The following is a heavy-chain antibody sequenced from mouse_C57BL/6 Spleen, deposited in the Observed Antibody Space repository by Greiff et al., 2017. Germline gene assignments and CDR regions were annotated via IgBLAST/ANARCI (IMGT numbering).Heavy chain of an antibody. CDR3: ARSRDGYSYYFDY. J-gene: IGHJ2*01. D-gene: IGHD2-3*01. V-gene: IGHV1-52*01. CDR2: IDPSDSAT. Sequence: QVQLQQPGAELVRPGSSVKLSCKASGYTFTSYWMHWVKQRPILGLEWIGNIDPSDSATHYNQKFKDKATLTVDKSSRTAYMQLISLTSEDSAVYYGARSRDGYSYYFDYWGQGTTLTVSS. CDR1: GYTFTSYW.